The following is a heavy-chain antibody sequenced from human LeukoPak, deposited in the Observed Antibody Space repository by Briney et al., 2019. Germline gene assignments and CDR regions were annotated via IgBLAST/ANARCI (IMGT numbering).Heavy chain of an antibody. J-gene: IGHJ4*02. D-gene: IGHD2/OR15-2a*01. CDR1: GNYW. CDR2: INSDGSWT. V-gene: IGHV3-74*01. Sequence: GGSLRLSCTASGNYWIHWVRQVPGKGLVWVSHINSDGSWTSYADSVKGRFTISKDNAKNTVYLQMNSLRAEDTAVYYCVSFYEAYWGRGTLVTVSS. CDR3: VSFYEAY.